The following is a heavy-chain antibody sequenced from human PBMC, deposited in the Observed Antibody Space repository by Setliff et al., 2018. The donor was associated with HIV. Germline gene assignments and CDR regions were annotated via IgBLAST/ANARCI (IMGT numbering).Heavy chain of an antibody. V-gene: IGHV1-69*04. CDR3: AAGYCGGDCYSRQSYFDY. Sequence: SVKVSCKASGYTFTNYGISWVRQALGQGLEWMGRIIPILGIANYAQKFQGRVTITADESTSTAYMELSSLRSEDTAVYYCAAGYCGGDCYSRQSYFDYWGQGTLVTVSS. D-gene: IGHD2-21*02. CDR2: IIPILGIA. J-gene: IGHJ4*02. CDR1: GYTFTNYG.